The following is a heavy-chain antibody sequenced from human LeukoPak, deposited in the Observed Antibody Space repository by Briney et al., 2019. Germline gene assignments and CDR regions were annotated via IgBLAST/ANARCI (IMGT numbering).Heavy chain of an antibody. Sequence: ASVKVPCKASGGTFSSYAISWVRQAPGQGLEWMGGIIPIFDTANYAQKFQDRVTITADKSTSTAYMELSSLRSEDTANYYCARDGYCTAGSCYFLHWGQGTLVTVSS. CDR1: GGTFSSYA. CDR2: IIPIFDTA. V-gene: IGHV1-69*06. J-gene: IGHJ1*01. D-gene: IGHD2-15*01. CDR3: ARDGYCTAGSCYFLH.